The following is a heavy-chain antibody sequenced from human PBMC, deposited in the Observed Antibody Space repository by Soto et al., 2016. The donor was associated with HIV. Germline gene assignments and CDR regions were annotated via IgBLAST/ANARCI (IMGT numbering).Heavy chain of an antibody. V-gene: IGHV3-23*01. D-gene: IGHD2-2*01. J-gene: IGHJ4*02. CDR3: AKDRGEGCSSTSCYWVELDY. Sequence: EVQLLESGGGLVQPGGSLRLSCAASGFTFSSYAMSWVRQAPGKGLEWVSAISGSGGSTYYADSVKGRFTISRDNSKNTLYLQMNSLRAEDTAVYYCAKDRGEGCSSTSCYWVELDYWGQGTLVTVSS. CDR2: ISGSGGST. CDR1: GFTFSSYA.